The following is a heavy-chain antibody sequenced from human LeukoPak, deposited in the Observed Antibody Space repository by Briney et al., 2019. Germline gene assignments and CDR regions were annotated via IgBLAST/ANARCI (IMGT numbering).Heavy chain of an antibody. J-gene: IGHJ4*02. V-gene: IGHV3-11*03. Sequence: PGGSLRLSCAASGFTFSDYYMSWXXQXPGKXLXXXXYISTSXSHTRYADXVKGRFTISRDXAKNSLYLQMNSLRAEDTAVYYCARSCSGTYCTCLDYWGQGTLVTVSS. CDR3: ARSCSGTYCTCLDY. CDR2: ISTSXSHT. D-gene: IGHD3-10*01. CDR1: GFTFSDYY.